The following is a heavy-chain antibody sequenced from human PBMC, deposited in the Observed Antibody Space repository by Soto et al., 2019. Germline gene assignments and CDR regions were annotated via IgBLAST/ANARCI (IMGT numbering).Heavy chain of an antibody. J-gene: IGHJ6*02. CDR2: IDPTDSHP. Sequence: RESLKISCEASGYSFTNYWINWVRQMPGKGLEWMGRIDPTDSHPNYSPSFQGHVTVSVDRSISTAYLQWSSLKASDSAVYYCARGGTTLPLDVWGQGTTVTVSS. CDR3: ARGGTTLPLDV. D-gene: IGHD2-2*01. CDR1: GYSFTNYW. V-gene: IGHV5-10-1*01.